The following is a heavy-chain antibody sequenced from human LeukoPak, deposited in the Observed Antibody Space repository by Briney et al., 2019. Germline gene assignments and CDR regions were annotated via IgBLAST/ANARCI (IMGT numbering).Heavy chain of an antibody. J-gene: IGHJ4*02. Sequence: GGSLRLSCAASGFTFDDYGMSWVRQAPGKGLEWVSGINWNGGSTGYADSVKGRFTISRDNAKNTLYLQMNSLRDEDTAVYYCARLSGSSSWYGIDYWGQGTLVTVSS. CDR2: INWNGGST. V-gene: IGHV3-20*04. CDR1: GFTFDDYG. D-gene: IGHD6-13*01. CDR3: ARLSGSSSWYGIDY.